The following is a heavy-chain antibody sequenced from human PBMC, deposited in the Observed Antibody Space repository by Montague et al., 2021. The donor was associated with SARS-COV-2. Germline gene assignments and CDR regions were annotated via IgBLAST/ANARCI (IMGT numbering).Heavy chain of an antibody. Sequence: SETLSLTCTVPGAYIGSSFSYWGWIRQHPGKGLEWIGSIGYSASSFYNPSLGSRVTISEDTSRNQFSLKVTSVTAADTAVYYCAGYRVGTMLDSWGQGTLVTVSS. CDR2: IGYSASS. D-gene: IGHD1-1*01. J-gene: IGHJ5*01. CDR3: AGYRVGTMLDS. V-gene: IGHV4-39*01. CDR1: GAYIGSSFSY.